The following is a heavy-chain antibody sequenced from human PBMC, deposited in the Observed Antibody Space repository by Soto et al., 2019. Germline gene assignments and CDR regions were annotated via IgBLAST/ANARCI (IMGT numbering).Heavy chain of an antibody. CDR3: ARDRRSAEPLFYYYYNMDV. CDR2: ISAYNGNT. CDR1: GYTFVGYG. V-gene: IGHV1-18*04. J-gene: IGHJ6*02. Sequence: ASVKVSCKASGYTFVGYGISWVRQAPGQGLEWMGWISAYNGNTNYAQKFQGRVTMTTDTSTSTAYMELRSLRSDETAVYYCARDRRSAEPLFYYYYNMDVWGQGTMVTVSS.